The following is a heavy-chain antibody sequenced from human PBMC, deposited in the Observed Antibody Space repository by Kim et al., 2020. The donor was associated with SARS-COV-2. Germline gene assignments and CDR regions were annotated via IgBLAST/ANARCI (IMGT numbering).Heavy chain of an antibody. Sequence: SVKVSCKASGGTFSSYAISWVRQAPGQGLEWMGGIIPIFGTANYAQKFQGRVTITADESTSTAYMELSSLRSEDTAVYYCATYYYDSSGYYYGWGLDYWGQGTLVTVSS. CDR3: ATYYYDSSGYYYGWGLDY. CDR2: IIPIFGTA. CDR1: GGTFSSYA. J-gene: IGHJ4*02. V-gene: IGHV1-69*13. D-gene: IGHD3-22*01.